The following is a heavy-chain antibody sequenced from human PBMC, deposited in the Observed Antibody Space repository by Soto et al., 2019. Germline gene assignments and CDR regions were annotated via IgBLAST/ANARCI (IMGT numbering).Heavy chain of an antibody. D-gene: IGHD3-16*02. Sequence: EVHLVESGGHLVQPGGFLRLSCAGSGFTFSGYWMSWVRQAPGKGLEWVANIKEDGSEKYYVDSVEGQFTISRDKAKNTPHLQMTSLRAEYSAVYYCVNHDFVWGSYRTFAYWGQGTLVTVSS. CDR1: GFTFSGYW. CDR2: IKEDGSEK. CDR3: VNHDFVWGSYRTFAY. V-gene: IGHV3-7*01. J-gene: IGHJ4*02.